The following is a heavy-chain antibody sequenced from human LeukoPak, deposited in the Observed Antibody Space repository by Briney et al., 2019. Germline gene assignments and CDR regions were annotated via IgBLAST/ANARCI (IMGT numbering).Heavy chain of an antibody. V-gene: IGHV6-1*01. CDR2: TYYTSKWNT. J-gene: IGHJ3*01. CDR3: ARGRASAFDV. D-gene: IGHD6-25*01. Sequence: SQTLSLTCAISGDSVSSNSAAWDWVRQSPSRGLEWLGRTYYTSKWNTDYAVPVKSRIVVNPDTSKNQFSLQLNSVTSEDTAVYYCARGRASAFDVWGQGTMVTVSS. CDR1: GDSVSSNSAA.